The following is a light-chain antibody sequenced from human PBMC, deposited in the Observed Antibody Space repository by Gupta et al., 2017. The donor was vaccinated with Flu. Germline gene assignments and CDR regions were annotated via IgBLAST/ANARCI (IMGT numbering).Light chain of an antibody. CDR1: SGIKVGTSG. J-gene: IGLJ3*02. Sequence: SGIKVGTSGIYCYKQKPVSPPQYPWRYKSDSDKQQGSGVPSRFSGFKDASANAGIVLISGLQAEDEDDYYCMIWHSSAWVFGGGTKLTVL. CDR3: MIWHSSAWV. V-gene: IGLV5-45*01. CDR2: YKSDSDK.